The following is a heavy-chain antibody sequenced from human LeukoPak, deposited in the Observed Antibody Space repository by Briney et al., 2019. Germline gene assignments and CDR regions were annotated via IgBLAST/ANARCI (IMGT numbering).Heavy chain of an antibody. CDR2: ISWDGGST. Sequence: GGSLRLSCAASGFTFDDYAMHWVRQAPGKGLEWVSLISWDGGSTYYADSVKGRFTISRDNAKNSLYLQMNSLRAEDTALYYCAKGGGKYYYSYCMDVWGQGTTVTVSS. CDR1: GFTFDDYA. D-gene: IGHD1-26*01. CDR3: AKGGGKYYYSYCMDV. J-gene: IGHJ6*02. V-gene: IGHV3-43D*03.